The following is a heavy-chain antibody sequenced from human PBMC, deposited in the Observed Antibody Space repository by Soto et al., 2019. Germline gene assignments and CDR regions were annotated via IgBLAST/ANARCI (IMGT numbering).Heavy chain of an antibody. Sequence: LSLTCPVSGGSISSYCWSWIRQPPGKGLEWIGYIYYSGSTNYNPSLKSRVTISVDTSKNQFSLKLSSVTAADTAVYYCARGIVGATPFYFDYWGQGTLVTVSS. D-gene: IGHD1-26*01. CDR1: GGSISSYC. CDR3: ARGIVGATPFYFDY. V-gene: IGHV4-59*01. CDR2: IYYSGST. J-gene: IGHJ4*02.